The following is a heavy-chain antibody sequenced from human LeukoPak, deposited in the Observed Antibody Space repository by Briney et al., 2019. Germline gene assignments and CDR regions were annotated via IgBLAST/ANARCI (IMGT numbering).Heavy chain of an antibody. CDR2: IKSKTDGGTT. J-gene: IGHJ4*02. V-gene: IGHV3-15*01. D-gene: IGHD3-22*01. Sequence: GSLRLSCAASGFTFSNAWMSWVRQAPGKGLEWVGRIKSKTDGGTTDYAAPVKGRFTISRDDSKNTLYLQMNSLKTEDTAVYYCTTDPTLGYYYDSSGYRPIDYWGQGTLVTVSS. CDR3: TTDPTLGYYYDSSGYRPIDY. CDR1: GFTFSNAW.